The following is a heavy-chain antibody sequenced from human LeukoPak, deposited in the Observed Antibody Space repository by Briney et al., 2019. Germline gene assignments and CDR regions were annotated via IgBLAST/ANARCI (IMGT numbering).Heavy chain of an antibody. J-gene: IGHJ6*02. D-gene: IGHD6-25*01. CDR3: ASEGAAYGMDV. Sequence: GGSLRLSCAAPGFTFSSYWMSWVRQAPGKGLEWVANIKQDGSEKYYVDSVKGRFTISRDNAKNSLYLQMNSLRAEDTAVYYCASEGAAYGMDVWGQGTTVTVSS. CDR1: GFTFSSYW. V-gene: IGHV3-7*01. CDR2: IKQDGSEK.